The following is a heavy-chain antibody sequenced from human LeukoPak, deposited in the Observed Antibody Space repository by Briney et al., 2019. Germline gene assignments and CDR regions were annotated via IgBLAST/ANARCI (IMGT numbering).Heavy chain of an antibody. V-gene: IGHV3-30*18. CDR3: AKDGLEWELYFDY. Sequence: GGSLRLSCAASGFTFSSYSMNWVRQAPGKGLEWVAVISYDGSNKYYADSVKGRFTISRDNSKNTLYLQMNSLRAEDTAVYYCAKDGLEWELYFDYWGQGTLVTVSS. D-gene: IGHD1-26*01. CDR2: ISYDGSNK. CDR1: GFTFSSYS. J-gene: IGHJ4*02.